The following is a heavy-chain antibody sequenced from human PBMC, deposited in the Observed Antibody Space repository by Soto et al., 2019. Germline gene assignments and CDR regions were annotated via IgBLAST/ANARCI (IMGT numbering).Heavy chain of an antibody. V-gene: IGHV5-51*01. CDR1: GYSFTSYW. CDR3: ARNIAAAGTGSYYYGMDV. D-gene: IGHD6-13*01. Sequence: GESLKISCKGSGYSFTSYWIGWVRQMPGKGLEWMGIIYPGDSDTRYSPSFQGQVTISADKSISTAYLQWSSLKASDTAMYYCARNIAAAGTGSYYYGMDVWGRGTTVTVSS. J-gene: IGHJ6*02. CDR2: IYPGDSDT.